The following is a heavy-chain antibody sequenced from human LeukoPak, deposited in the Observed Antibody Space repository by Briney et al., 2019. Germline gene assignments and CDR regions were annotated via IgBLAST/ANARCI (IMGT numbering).Heavy chain of an antibody. V-gene: IGHV3-66*01. CDR1: GFTVSSNY. Sequence: GGSLRLSCAASGFTVSSNYMSWVRQAPGKGLEWVSVIYSGGSTYYADSVKGRFTISRDNSKNTLYLQMNSLRAEDTAVYCCARDGIAVAGTFDYWGQGTLVTVSS. CDR3: ARDGIAVAGTFDY. J-gene: IGHJ4*02. D-gene: IGHD6-19*01. CDR2: IYSGGST.